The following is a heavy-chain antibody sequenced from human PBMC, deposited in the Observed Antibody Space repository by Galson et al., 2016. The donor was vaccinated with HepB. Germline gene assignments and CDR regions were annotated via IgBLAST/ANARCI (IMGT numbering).Heavy chain of an antibody. J-gene: IGHJ1*01. CDR2: VWNAGDIH. V-gene: IGHV3-33*01. D-gene: IGHD1-1*01. Sequence: SLRLSCAVSGFTFDTYGIHWVRQAPGKRLQWVAVVWNAGDIHSYADSVKGRFTIPRDKSKNMVFLHMDSLRVDDTALYYCAGDRGQGSQLDSWGQGTLVGVSS. CDR3: AGDRGQGSQLDS. CDR1: GFTFDTYG.